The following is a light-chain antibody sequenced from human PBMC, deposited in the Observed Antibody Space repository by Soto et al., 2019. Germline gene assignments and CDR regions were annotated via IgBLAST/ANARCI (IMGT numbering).Light chain of an antibody. CDR3: QHRGSWPRS. Sequence: DIVLTQSPATLSLSPGARATLSCTASQSVGTSLAWYKQQPGQAPRLLIHDAAYRASGIPERFSGSGSGTAISRSISRLEPDDFAVYYCQHRGSWPRSFGRGTKVEI. V-gene: IGKV3-11*01. CDR2: DAA. CDR1: QSVGTS. J-gene: IGKJ1*01.